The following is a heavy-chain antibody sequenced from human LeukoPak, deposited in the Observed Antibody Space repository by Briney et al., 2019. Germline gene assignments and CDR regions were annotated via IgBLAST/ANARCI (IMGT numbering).Heavy chain of an antibody. V-gene: IGHV3-30*18. CDR2: ISYDGSNK. D-gene: IGHD5-18*01. CDR3: ANFIWDTAPKV. J-gene: IGHJ4*02. Sequence: GGSLRLSCAASGFTFSSYGMHWVRQAPGKGLEWVAVISYDGSNKYYADSVKGRFTISRDNSKNTLYLQMSSLRAEDTAVYYCANFIWDTAPKVWGQGTLVTVSS. CDR1: GFTFSSYG.